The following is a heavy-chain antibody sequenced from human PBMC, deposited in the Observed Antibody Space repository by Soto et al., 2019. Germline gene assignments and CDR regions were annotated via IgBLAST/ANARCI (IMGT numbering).Heavy chain of an antibody. D-gene: IGHD4-17*01. CDR2: INPSGGST. CDR1: GYIFTNYY. V-gene: IGHV1-46*01. CDR3: AREGALYNPTWTTYFDS. Sequence: QVQLVQSGAEAKKPGASVKVSCKASGYIFTNYYLHWVRQAPGQGLEWMGMINPSGGSTSYAQNCRDRVTLSRDTYTTTIYREMHSLRFADTAVYYCAREGALYNPTWTTYFDSWGQGTLVTVSS. J-gene: IGHJ4*02.